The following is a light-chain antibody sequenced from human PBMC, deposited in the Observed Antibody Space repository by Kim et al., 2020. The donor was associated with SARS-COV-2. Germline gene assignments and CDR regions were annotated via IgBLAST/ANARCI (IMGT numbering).Light chain of an antibody. CDR2: AAS. CDR1: QDIANS. V-gene: IGKV1-27*01. J-gene: IGKJ1*01. Sequence: ASVGDRVTITCRASQDIANSLAWYQQKPGKVPQVLIYAASTLQSGVPSRFSGSGSGTEFTLTIGSLQTEDVATYYCQKYNSAPWTFGPGTKVEIK. CDR3: QKYNSAPWT.